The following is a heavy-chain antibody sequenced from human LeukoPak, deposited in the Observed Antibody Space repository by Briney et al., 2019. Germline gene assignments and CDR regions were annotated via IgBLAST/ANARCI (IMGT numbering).Heavy chain of an antibody. CDR2: ISSSGSTI. CDR1: GFTFSDYY. CDR3: ARDFLMASDY. Sequence: PGGSLRLSCAASGFTFSDYYMSWIRQAPGKGLEWVSYISSSGSTIYYADSVEGRFAISRDNSKNTLYLQMNSLRPEDTAVYYCARDFLMASDYWGQGTLVTVSS. D-gene: IGHD3-10*01. J-gene: IGHJ4*02. V-gene: IGHV3-11*04.